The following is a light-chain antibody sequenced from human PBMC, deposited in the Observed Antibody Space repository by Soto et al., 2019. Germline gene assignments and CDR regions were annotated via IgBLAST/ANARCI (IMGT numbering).Light chain of an antibody. Sequence: QSVLTQPPSASGTPGQTVTISCSGSHSNIGSNFVYWYQQLPGTAPKLLIYRDNQRPSGVPDRFSVSKSGTSASLAISGLRSEDEADYSCAAWDHSLSVIYVFGTGTKVTVL. V-gene: IGLV1-47*01. J-gene: IGLJ1*01. CDR1: HSNIGSNF. CDR2: RDN. CDR3: AAWDHSLSVIYV.